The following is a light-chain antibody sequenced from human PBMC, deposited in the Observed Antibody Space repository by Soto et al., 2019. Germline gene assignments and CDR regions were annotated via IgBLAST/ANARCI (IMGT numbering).Light chain of an antibody. J-gene: IGLJ7*01. Sequence: QSALTQPASVSGSPGQSITISCTGTSSDVGSYNYVSWYQQHPGKAPKLMIYEVSNRPSGVSNRFSGSKSGNTASLTISGLQTVDEANYHCCSYTSISTRVFGGGTQLTVL. V-gene: IGLV2-14*01. CDR3: CSYTSISTRV. CDR2: EVS. CDR1: SSDVGSYNY.